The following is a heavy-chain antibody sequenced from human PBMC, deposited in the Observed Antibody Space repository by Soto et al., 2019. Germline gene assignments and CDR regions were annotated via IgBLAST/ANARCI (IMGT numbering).Heavy chain of an antibody. CDR3: AMRSGYDWFDY. J-gene: IGHJ4*02. D-gene: IGHD5-12*01. V-gene: IGHV1-69*02. CDR1: GGTFSSYT. Sequence: QVQLVQSGAEVKKPGSSVKVSCKASGGTFSSYTISWVRQAPGQGLEWMGRIIPILGIANYAQKFQGRVTITADKSTSTAYMELSSLRSEDTAVYYCAMRSGYDWFDYWGQGTLGTVSS. CDR2: IIPILGIA.